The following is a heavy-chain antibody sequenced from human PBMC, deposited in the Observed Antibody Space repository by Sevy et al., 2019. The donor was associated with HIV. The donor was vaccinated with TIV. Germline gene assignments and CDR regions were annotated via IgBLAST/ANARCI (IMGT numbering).Heavy chain of an antibody. CDR2: IDPSVST. D-gene: IGHD1-26*01. Sequence: ASVKVSCKASGYTFITYYVHWVRQAPGQGLEWMGLIDPSVSTRYAQKFQGRVSMTGDTSTTTVYMELSSLTSEDTAVYYCARDRDLSGSYLEYYYYAMDVWGQGTTVTVSS. CDR3: ARDRDLSGSYLEYYYYAMDV. V-gene: IGHV1-46*01. CDR1: GYTFITYY. J-gene: IGHJ6*02.